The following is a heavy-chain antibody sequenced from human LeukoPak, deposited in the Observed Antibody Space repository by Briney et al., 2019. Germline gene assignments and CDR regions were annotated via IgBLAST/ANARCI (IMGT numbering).Heavy chain of an antibody. CDR3: ARSGYDSSGYYFEDY. CDR2: IYSGGST. J-gene: IGHJ4*02. CDR1: GFTFSSYA. V-gene: IGHV3-53*01. Sequence: PGGSLRLSCAASGFTFSSYAMSWVRQAPGKGLEWVSVIYSGGSTYYADSVKGRFTISRDNSKNTLYLQMNSLRAEDTAVYYCARSGYDSSGYYFEDYWGQGTLVTVSS. D-gene: IGHD3-22*01.